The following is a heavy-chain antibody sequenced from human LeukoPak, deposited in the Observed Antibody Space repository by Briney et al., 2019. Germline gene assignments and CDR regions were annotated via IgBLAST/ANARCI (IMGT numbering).Heavy chain of an antibody. Sequence: GGSPRLSCAASGLSFSSSAMSWVRQAPGRGLEWVSAISGSGGSTYYADSVKGRFTISRDNSKNTVHLQMNSLRADDTAIYYCANGRGYYDSWGQGTLVTVSS. V-gene: IGHV3-23*01. J-gene: IGHJ4*02. CDR2: ISGSGGST. D-gene: IGHD3-22*01. CDR1: GLSFSSSA. CDR3: ANGRGYYDS.